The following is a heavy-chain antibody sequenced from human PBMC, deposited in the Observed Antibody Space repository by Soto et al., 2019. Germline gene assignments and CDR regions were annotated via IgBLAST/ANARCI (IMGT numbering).Heavy chain of an antibody. CDR1: GFTFSSYA. Sequence: EVQLLECVGDLVQPGRSLRLSCAASGFTFSSYAMSWVRQAPGKGLEWVSAISESAGSSYYADSVKGRFTISRDNPKITLYLQMNSLRAEDTAVYYCAKGRSATGFQHWGQGTLVTVSS. CDR2: ISESAGSS. V-gene: IGHV3-23*01. J-gene: IGHJ1*01. CDR3: AKGRSATGFQH.